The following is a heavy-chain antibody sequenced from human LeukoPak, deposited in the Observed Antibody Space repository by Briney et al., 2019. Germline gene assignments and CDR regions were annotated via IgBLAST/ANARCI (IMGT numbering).Heavy chain of an antibody. Sequence: PGGSLRLSCAASGFTFSYYEMNWVLQAPGKGLEWVSYISNSGATIYYADSVKGRFTISRDNAKSSLFLQMNSLRAEDTGVYYCARATFSSSGHSYWGQGTLVTVSS. J-gene: IGHJ4*02. CDR1: GFTFSYYE. V-gene: IGHV3-48*03. CDR2: ISNSGATI. CDR3: ARATFSSSGHSY. D-gene: IGHD6-13*01.